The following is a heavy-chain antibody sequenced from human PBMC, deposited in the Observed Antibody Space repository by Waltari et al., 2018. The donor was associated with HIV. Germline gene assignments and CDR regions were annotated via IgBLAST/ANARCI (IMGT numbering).Heavy chain of an antibody. V-gene: IGHV4-31*01. J-gene: IGHJ3*02. CDR1: GASISSGGYQ. CDR3: ARGMRWGTTLSGGAFDI. D-gene: IGHD1-1*01. Sequence: QVQLQESGPGLVKPSQTLSLTCSVSGASISSGGYQWTWIRQHPGKGLELLGYIHSGGSTYYNPALKMLIVISMDTPTNQVSLRLRSVTAADTAVYYWARGMRWGTTLSGGAFDIWGQGTMVAVSS. CDR2: IHSGGST.